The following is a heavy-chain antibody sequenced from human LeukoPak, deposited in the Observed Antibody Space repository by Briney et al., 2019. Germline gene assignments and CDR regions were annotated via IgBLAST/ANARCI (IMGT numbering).Heavy chain of an antibody. Sequence: ASVKVSCTASGYTFTTYYIHWARQAPGQGLEWMGVINPSGGVTTFAQKIQGRVTMTRDTSTSTVYMELSSLRSEDTAVYYCARENIWNDVAYFDYWGQGTLVTVSS. CDR1: GYTFTTYY. CDR3: ARENIWNDVAYFDY. V-gene: IGHV1-46*01. D-gene: IGHD1-20*01. J-gene: IGHJ4*02. CDR2: INPSGGVT.